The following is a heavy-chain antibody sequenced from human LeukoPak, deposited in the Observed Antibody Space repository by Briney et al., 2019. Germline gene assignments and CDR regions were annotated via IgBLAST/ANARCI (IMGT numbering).Heavy chain of an antibody. D-gene: IGHD6-6*01. Sequence: GASVKVSCKASGGTFSSYAISWVRQAPGQGLEWMGRIIPILGIANYAQKFQGRVTITADESTSTAYMELSSLRSEDTAVYYCARAQTIAARPDDYYYYMDVWGKGTTVTVSS. CDR1: GGTFSSYA. CDR3: ARAQTIAARPDDYYYYMDV. V-gene: IGHV1-69*04. CDR2: IIPILGIA. J-gene: IGHJ6*03.